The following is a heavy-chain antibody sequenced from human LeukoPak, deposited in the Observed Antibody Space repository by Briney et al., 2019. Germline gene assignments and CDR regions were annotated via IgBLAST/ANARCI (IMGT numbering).Heavy chain of an antibody. CDR2: IIPIFGTA. V-gene: IGHV1-69*05. Sequence: SVKVSCKASGGTFSSYAISWVRQAPGQGLEWMGGIIPIFGTANYAQKFQGRVTITTDESTGTAYMELSSLRSEDTAVYYCARGRITMVRGVPNWFDPWGQGTLVTVSS. CDR1: GGTFSSYA. CDR3: ARGRITMVRGVPNWFDP. D-gene: IGHD3-10*01. J-gene: IGHJ5*02.